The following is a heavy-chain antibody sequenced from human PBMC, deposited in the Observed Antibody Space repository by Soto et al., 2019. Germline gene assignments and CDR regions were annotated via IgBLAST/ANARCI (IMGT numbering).Heavy chain of an antibody. CDR1: GFTFGDSY. Sequence: PGGSLRLSCAGSGFTFGDSYMSWIRQAPGKGLEWLSYISPGSRYPAYADSVKGRFTISRDNAKRSLYLQMMSLTAEDTAIYYCVRGGGGGLFDPWGQGAMVTVSS. D-gene: IGHD2-15*01. J-gene: IGHJ5*02. V-gene: IGHV3-11*06. CDR2: ISPGSRYP. CDR3: VRGGGGGLFDP.